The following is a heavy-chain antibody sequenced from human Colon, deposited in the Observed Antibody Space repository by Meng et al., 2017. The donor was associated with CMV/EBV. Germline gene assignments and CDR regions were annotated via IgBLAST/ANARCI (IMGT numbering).Heavy chain of an antibody. V-gene: IGHV4-61*01. Sequence: ESLTLSCTVSGGSVSSANHYWTWLRQPPGKPLEWIGYVYYSGSTNYNPSLKNRVTISIDRSKNQFSLNLSSVTAADTAVYFCARAEIQLWSTGHWFDPWGQGALVTVSS. CDR1: GGSVSSANHY. D-gene: IGHD5-18*01. CDR3: ARAEIQLWSTGHWFDP. CDR2: VYYSGST. J-gene: IGHJ5*02.